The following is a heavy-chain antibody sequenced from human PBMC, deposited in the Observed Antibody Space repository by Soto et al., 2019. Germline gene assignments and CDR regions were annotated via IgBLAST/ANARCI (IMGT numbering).Heavy chain of an antibody. Sequence: ASATLSCGASGYTFNGNYMHWVRQATGPGLEWMGWINPNSGGTNYAQKFQGRVTMTRDTSISTAYMELSRLRSDDTAVYYCAAHSRWNWNAVYYYYGLDGWGQGTMVTVSS. CDR1: GYTFNGNY. CDR2: INPNSGGT. CDR3: AAHSRWNWNAVYYYYGLDG. J-gene: IGHJ6*02. D-gene: IGHD1-1*01. V-gene: IGHV1-2*02.